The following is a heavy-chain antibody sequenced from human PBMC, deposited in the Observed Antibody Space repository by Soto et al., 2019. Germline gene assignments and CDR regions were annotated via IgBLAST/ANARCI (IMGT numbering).Heavy chain of an antibody. CDR3: ARGVRLSGSGSYFYYGMDV. J-gene: IGHJ6*02. D-gene: IGHD3-10*01. Sequence: VASVKVSCKASGYTFTSYAMHWVRQAPGQGLEWMGWISAHNGNTKYAQKIQGRVTMTTNTSTSTAYMELSSLRSEDTAVYYCARGVRLSGSGSYFYYGMDVWGQGTTVTVSS. CDR1: GYTFTSYA. CDR2: ISAHNGNT. V-gene: IGHV1-18*01.